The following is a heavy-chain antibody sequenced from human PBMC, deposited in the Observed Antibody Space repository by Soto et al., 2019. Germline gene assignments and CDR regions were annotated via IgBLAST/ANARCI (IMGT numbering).Heavy chain of an antibody. D-gene: IGHD6-13*01. CDR3: ARFPDLGDAGSSSWYAFDI. J-gene: IGHJ3*02. CDR1: GFTFSSYS. V-gene: IGHV3-48*02. Sequence: GGSLRLSCAASGFTFSSYSMNWVRQAPGKGLEWVSYISSSSSTIYYADSVKGRFTISRDNAKNSLYLQMNSLRDEDTAVYYCARFPDLGDAGSSSWYAFDIWGQGTMVTVSS. CDR2: ISSSSSTI.